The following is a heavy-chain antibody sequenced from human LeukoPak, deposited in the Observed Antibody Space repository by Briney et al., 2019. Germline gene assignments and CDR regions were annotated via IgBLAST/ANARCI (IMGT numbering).Heavy chain of an antibody. D-gene: IGHD6-6*01. Sequence: GGSLRLSCDTSGFTFTDYEMNWVRQAPGEGLEWISYLSSTARTIYYADSVKGRFTISRDTARNSVSLQMNSLRGDDTAVYYCARRGRSSAYYFDYWGQGTLVTVSS. V-gene: IGHV3-48*03. J-gene: IGHJ4*02. CDR3: ARRGRSSAYYFDY. CDR1: GFTFTDYE. CDR2: LSSTARTI.